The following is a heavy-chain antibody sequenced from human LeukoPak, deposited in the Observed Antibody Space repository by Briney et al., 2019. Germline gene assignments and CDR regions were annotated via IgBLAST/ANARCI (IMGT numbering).Heavy chain of an antibody. D-gene: IGHD2-15*01. CDR3: AKGSGGSRSPLDY. Sequence: GGSLRLSCAASGFTFDDDAMHWVRQAPGKGLEWVSGISWNSGSIGYADSVKGRFTISRDNAKNSLYLQMNSLRAEDTALYYCAKGSGGSRSPLDYWGQGTLVTVSS. CDR1: GFTFDDDA. CDR2: ISWNSGSI. V-gene: IGHV3-9*01. J-gene: IGHJ4*02.